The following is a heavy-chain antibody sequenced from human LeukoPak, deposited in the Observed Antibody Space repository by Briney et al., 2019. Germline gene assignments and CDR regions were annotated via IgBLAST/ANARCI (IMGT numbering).Heavy chain of an antibody. J-gene: IGHJ4*02. D-gene: IGHD3-9*01. Sequence: ASVKVSCKASGYTFTGYYMHWVRQAPGQGLEWVGWINPNSGGTNYAQKFQGRVTMTRDTSISTAYMELSRLRSDDTAVYYCARTYYDILTGYYLDYWGQGTLVTVSS. V-gene: IGHV1-2*02. CDR1: GYTFTGYY. CDR3: ARTYYDILTGYYLDY. CDR2: INPNSGGT.